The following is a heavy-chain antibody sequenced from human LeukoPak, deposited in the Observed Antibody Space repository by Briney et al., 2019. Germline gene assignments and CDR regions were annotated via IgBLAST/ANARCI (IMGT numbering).Heavy chain of an antibody. J-gene: IGHJ4*02. Sequence: GGSLRLSWAASGXTFSSYWMSWVRQAPGKGLEWVANIKQDGSEKYYVDSVKGRFTISRDNAKNSLYLQMNSLRAEDTAVYYCARDPHVLPFDYWGQGTLVTVSS. CDR1: GXTFSSYW. CDR3: ARDPHVLPFDY. V-gene: IGHV3-7*04. CDR2: IKQDGSEK.